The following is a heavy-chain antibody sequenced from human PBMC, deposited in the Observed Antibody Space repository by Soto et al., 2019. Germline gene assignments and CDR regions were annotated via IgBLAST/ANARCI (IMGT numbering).Heavy chain of an antibody. CDR3: ARGPNIGYCRGGGCYRFDY. V-gene: IGHV4-61*01. Sequence: QLQLQESGPGLVKSSETLALICSVSGGSVSSGSYYWTWIRQPPGKGLEWIGYFSHSGNTNYNPSLQSRFVVSVDTSKNQFSLKVTSVTAADTAFYYFARGPNIGYCRGGGCYRFDYLGQGTLVTVSS. CDR1: GGSVSSGSYY. D-gene: IGHD2-15*01. J-gene: IGHJ4*02. CDR2: FSHSGNT.